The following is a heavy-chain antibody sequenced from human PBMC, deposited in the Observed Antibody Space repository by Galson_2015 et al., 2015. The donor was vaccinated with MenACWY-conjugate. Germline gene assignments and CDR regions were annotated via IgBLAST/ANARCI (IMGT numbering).Heavy chain of an antibody. D-gene: IGHD6-13*01. J-gene: IGHJ3*02. V-gene: IGHV3-23*01. CDR2: FSDSGDTT. CDR3: AKGFYRGPVGNAFDI. CDR1: GFTFCNYA. Sequence: SPRLSCSASGFTFCNYAMSWVRQAPGKGLEWVSTFSDSGDTTYFADSVRGRFTVSRDNSKNTLYLQINSLRAEDTAVFYCAKGFYRGPVGNAFDIWGQGTMVTVSS.